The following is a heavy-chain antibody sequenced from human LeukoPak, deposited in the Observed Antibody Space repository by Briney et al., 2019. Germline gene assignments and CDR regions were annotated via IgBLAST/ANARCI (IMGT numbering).Heavy chain of an antibody. Sequence: GSLRLSCAASGFSFSNYGLSWVRQAPGQGLMWVSRINTEGSSTSYADSVKGRFTISRDNAKNTLYLQMNSLRAEDTAMYYCARDFDRYYFDYWGQGTLVTVSS. CDR1: GFSFSNYG. D-gene: IGHD3-9*01. CDR2: INTEGSST. CDR3: ARDFDRYYFDY. V-gene: IGHV3-74*01. J-gene: IGHJ4*02.